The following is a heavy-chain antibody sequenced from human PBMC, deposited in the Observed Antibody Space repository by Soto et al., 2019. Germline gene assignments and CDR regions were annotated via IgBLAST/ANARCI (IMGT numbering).Heavy chain of an antibody. CDR1: GGSISSYD. CDR2: IYYSGST. V-gene: IGHV4-59*08. Sequence: PLETQSLTCTVSGGSISSYDWSWIRQPPGKGLEWIGYIYYSGSTNYNPSLKSRVTISVDTSKNQFSLKLSSVTAADTAVYYCARLGYYDSSGYYVGYWGQGTLVTVSS. J-gene: IGHJ4*02. CDR3: ARLGYYDSSGYYVGY. D-gene: IGHD3-22*01.